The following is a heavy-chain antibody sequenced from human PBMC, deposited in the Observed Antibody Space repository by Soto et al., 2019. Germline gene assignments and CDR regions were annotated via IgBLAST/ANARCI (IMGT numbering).Heavy chain of an antibody. D-gene: IGHD4-17*01. CDR2: INPNNGGT. Sequence: GASVKVSCKASGYTFTGFYMHWVRQAPGQGLEWMGWINPNNGGTNYVQKFQDRVTMTRDTSITTAYMELSGLRSDDTAVYYCARDPGPYGDYSYWGQGTLVTVPS. CDR1: GYTFTGFY. CDR3: ARDPGPYGDYSY. J-gene: IGHJ4*02. V-gene: IGHV1-2*02.